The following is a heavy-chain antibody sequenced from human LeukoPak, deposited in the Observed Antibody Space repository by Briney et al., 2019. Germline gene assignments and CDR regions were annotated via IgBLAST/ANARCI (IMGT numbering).Heavy chain of an antibody. Sequence: SETLSLTCAVYGGSFSGYYWSWIRQPPGKGLEWIGEINHSGSTNYNPSLKSRVTISVDTSKNQFSLKLSSVTAADTAEYYCARGRSSSWYGPWGQGTLVTVSS. CDR2: INHSGST. J-gene: IGHJ5*02. CDR3: ARGRSSSWYGP. D-gene: IGHD6-13*01. V-gene: IGHV4-34*01. CDR1: GGSFSGYY.